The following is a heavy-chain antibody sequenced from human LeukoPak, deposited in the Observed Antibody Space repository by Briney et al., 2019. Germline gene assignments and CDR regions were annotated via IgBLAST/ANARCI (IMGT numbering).Heavy chain of an antibody. D-gene: IGHD1-1*01. CDR1: GYIFADHY. V-gene: IGHV1-2*02. J-gene: IGHJ6*03. CDR3: ARGETGTHYYYYCMDV. Sequence: ASVKVSCKASGYIFADHYLHWVRQAPGQGPEWMGWINPNSGGTYYAQKFQGRVTMTRDTSISTAYMELNRLRSDDTAVYYCARGETGTHYYYYCMDVWGKGTTVTVSS. CDR2: INPNSGGT.